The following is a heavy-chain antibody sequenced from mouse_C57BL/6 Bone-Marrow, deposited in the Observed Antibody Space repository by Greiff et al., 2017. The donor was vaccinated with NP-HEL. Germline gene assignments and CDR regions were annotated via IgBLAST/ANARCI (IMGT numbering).Heavy chain of an antibody. CDR2: IDPNSGGT. CDR3: ATPYYSNYVWFAY. CDR1: GYTFTSYW. V-gene: IGHV1-72*01. J-gene: IGHJ3*01. D-gene: IGHD2-5*01. Sequence: QVQLQQPGAELVKPGASVKLSCKASGYTFTSYWMHWVKQRPGRGLEWIGRIDPNSGGTKYNEKFKSKATLTVDKPSSTAYMQLSSLTSEDSAVYYCATPYYSNYVWFAYWGQGTLVTVSA.